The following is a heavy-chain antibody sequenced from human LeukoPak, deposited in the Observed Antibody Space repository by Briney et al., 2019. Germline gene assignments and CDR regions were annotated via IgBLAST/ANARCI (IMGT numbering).Heavy chain of an antibody. CDR3: ARHYGQGWWSSGWNWFDP. J-gene: IGHJ5*02. CDR2: IYYSGST. V-gene: IGHV4-59*08. CDR1: GGSISSYY. D-gene: IGHD6-19*01. Sequence: SETLSPTCTVSGGSISSYYWSWIRQPPGKGLEWIGYIYYSGSTNYNPPLKSRVTLSVDTSQNQFSLKMSSVTAADPAVYYCARHYGQGWWSSGWNWFDPWGQGTLVTVSS.